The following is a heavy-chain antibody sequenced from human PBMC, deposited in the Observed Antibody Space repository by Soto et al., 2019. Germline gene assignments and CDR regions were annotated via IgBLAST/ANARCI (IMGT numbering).Heavy chain of an antibody. Sequence: TSETLSLTCTVSGGSISSSSYYWGWIRQPPGKGLEWIGSIYYNGSTYYNPSLKSRVTISVDTSKNQFSLKLSSVTAADTAVYYCARRGHDYGDYGPSLFDYWGQGTLVTVSS. J-gene: IGHJ4*02. CDR2: IYYNGST. CDR1: GGSISSSSYY. D-gene: IGHD4-17*01. CDR3: ARRGHDYGDYGPSLFDY. V-gene: IGHV4-39*01.